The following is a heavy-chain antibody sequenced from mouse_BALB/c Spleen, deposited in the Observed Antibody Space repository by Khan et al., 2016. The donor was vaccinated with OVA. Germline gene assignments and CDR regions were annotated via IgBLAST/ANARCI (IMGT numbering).Heavy chain of an antibody. CDR1: GYSFTGYF. CDR2: INPHIGET. J-gene: IGHJ2*01. CDR3: SRIYGSAFDY. V-gene: IGHV1-20*02. Sequence: VQLQQSGPELVKPGASVKISCKASGYSFTGYFMNWVMQSHGKSLEWIGRINPHIGETFYNQKFKGKATLTVDESSSTAHMEFRRLASEDSAVYYCSRIYGSAFDYWGQGTTLTVSS. D-gene: IGHD1-1*01.